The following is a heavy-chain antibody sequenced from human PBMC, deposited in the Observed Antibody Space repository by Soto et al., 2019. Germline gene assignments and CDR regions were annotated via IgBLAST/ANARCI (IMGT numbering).Heavy chain of an antibody. D-gene: IGHD3-16*01. Sequence: PSETLSLTCTVSGASISSYYWSWIRQSPGKERKICGYPNDTDRTTGARPRRRRAAISVYLSKNQLSLRMATVTAAHTAIYYCAKNLHAWIPYHYNFGMDVWGLGTAVTAP. V-gene: IGHV4-59*01. CDR3: AKNLHAWIPYHYNFGMDV. CDR1: GASISSYY. CDR2: PNDTDRT. J-gene: IGHJ6*02.